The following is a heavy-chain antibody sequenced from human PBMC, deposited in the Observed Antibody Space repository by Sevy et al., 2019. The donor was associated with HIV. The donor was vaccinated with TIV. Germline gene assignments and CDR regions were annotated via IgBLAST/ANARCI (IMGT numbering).Heavy chain of an antibody. CDR1: GFTFSSYA. J-gene: IGHJ4*02. CDR3: AKDGHDYGDFYFNY. CDR2: IIGSGGRT. V-gene: IGHV3-23*01. D-gene: IGHD4-17*01. Sequence: GGSLRLSCAASGFTFSSYAISWVRQSPGKGPEWVSCIIGSGGRTYYAESVKGRFTISRDNAKNTLYLQMNNLRAEDTAVYYCAKDGHDYGDFYFNYWGQGTLVTVSS.